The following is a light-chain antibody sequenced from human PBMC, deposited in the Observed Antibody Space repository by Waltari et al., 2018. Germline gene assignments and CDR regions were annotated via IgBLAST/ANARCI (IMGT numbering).Light chain of an antibody. V-gene: IGKV3-11*01. J-gene: IGKJ4*01. CDR2: DAS. CDR1: QSISSY. Sequence: EIVLTQSPATLSLSPGERATLSCRASQSISSYLAWYQQKPGQAPRLLIYDASNRATGIPARFRGSGSGTDFTLTISSLEPEDFAVYYCQQRSNWPPSLTFGGGTKVEIE. CDR3: QQRSNWPPSLT.